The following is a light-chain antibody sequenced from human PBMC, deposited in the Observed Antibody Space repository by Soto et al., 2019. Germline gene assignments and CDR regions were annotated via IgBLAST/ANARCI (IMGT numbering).Light chain of an antibody. CDR2: GAS. V-gene: IGKV3-15*01. CDR3: QQYNNWWT. J-gene: IGKJ1*01. Sequence: EIVMTQSPVTLSVSPGERATLSCRASQSVSSSLAWYQQKPGQAPRLLIYGASSRATGIPARFSGSGSGTEFTLTLSSLQSEDLAVYYCQQYNNWWTFGQGTKVDIK. CDR1: QSVSSS.